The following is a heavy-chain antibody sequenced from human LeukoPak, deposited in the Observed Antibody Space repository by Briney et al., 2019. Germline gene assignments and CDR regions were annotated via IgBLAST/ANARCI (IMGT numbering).Heavy chain of an antibody. CDR2: IYSGGST. J-gene: IGHJ4*02. CDR1: GFTVSSNY. D-gene: IGHD3-9*01. V-gene: IGHV3-66*01. Sequence: GGSLRLSCAASGFTVSSNYMSWVRRAPGKGLEWVSVIYSGGSTYYADSVKGRFTISRDNSKNTLYLQMNSLRAEDTAVYYCASALGTYYDILTGYLDQDYWGQGTLVTVSS. CDR3: ASALGTYYDILTGYLDQDY.